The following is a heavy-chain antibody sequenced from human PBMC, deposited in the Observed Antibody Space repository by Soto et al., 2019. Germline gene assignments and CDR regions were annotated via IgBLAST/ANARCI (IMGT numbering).Heavy chain of an antibody. CDR2: INPSGGST. CDR3: ARDSARGYSRYSHYYYGMDV. J-gene: IGHJ6*02. D-gene: IGHD5-18*01. CDR1: GYTFTSYY. V-gene: IGHV1-46*01. Sequence: ASVKVSCKASGYTFTSYYMHWVRQAPGQGLEWMGIINPSGGSTSYAQKFQGRVTMTRDTSTSTVYMELSSLRSEDTAVYYCARDSARGYSRYSHYYYGMDVWGQGTTVTV.